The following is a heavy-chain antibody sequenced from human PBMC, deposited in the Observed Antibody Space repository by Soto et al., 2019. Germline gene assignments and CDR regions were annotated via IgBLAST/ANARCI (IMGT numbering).Heavy chain of an antibody. D-gene: IGHD5-12*01. J-gene: IGHJ4*02. CDR3: ARGGRRDGYNWGL. CDR1: GGSFSGYY. Sequence: SETLSLTCAVYGGSFSGYYWSWIRQPPGKGLEWIGEINHSGSTNYNPSLKSRVTISVDTSKNQFSLKLSSVTAADTAVYYCARGGRRDGYNWGLWGQGTLVTVSS. CDR2: INHSGST. V-gene: IGHV4-34*01.